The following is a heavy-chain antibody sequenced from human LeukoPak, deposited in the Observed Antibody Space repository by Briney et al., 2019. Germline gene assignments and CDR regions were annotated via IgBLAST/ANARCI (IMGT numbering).Heavy chain of an antibody. D-gene: IGHD6-13*01. CDR3: AKATSPVHSRNWFDS. Sequence: GGSLRLSCAASGYTFGDYGMSWVRQAPGKGLEWVSSISGSGTNTDYADSVKGRFTISRDNSKNTVNVQMNSLRAEDTAVYYCAKATSPVHSRNWFDSWGQGSLVTVSS. CDR1: GYTFGDYG. J-gene: IGHJ5*01. V-gene: IGHV3-23*01. CDR2: ISGSGTNT.